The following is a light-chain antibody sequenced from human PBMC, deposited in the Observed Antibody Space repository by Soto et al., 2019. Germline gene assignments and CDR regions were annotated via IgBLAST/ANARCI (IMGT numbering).Light chain of an antibody. CDR3: QHRYSWPLT. V-gene: IGKV3-11*01. CDR1: QSINIY. Sequence: EIVLTQSPAALSLSPGGRATLSCRVSQSINIYLAWYQQKLGQAPRLLIYDASIRATGIPARFSGSGSGTDFTLTISSLEHEDFGVYYCQHRYSWPLTFGGGTKVEIK. J-gene: IGKJ4*01. CDR2: DAS.